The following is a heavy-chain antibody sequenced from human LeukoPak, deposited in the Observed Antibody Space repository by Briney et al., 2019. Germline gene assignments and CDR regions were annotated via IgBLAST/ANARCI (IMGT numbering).Heavy chain of an antibody. D-gene: IGHD3-22*01. Sequence: GGSLRLSCAASGFTFSSYGMSWVRQAPGKGLEWVSAISGSGGSTYYADSVKGRFTISRDNSKNTLYLQMNSLRAEDTAVYYCANLGLYYDSSGYYTYDAFDIWGQGTMVTVSS. CDR1: GFTFSSYG. J-gene: IGHJ3*02. CDR2: ISGSGGST. V-gene: IGHV3-23*01. CDR3: ANLGLYYDSSGYYTYDAFDI.